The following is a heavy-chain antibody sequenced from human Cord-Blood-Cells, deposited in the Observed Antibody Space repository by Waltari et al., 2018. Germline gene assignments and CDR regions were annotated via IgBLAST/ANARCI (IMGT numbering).Heavy chain of an antibody. CDR3: ARGLEAAAGPDAFDI. CDR2: IYPGDSYT. D-gene: IGHD6-13*01. V-gene: IGHV5-51*01. CDR1: GYSFTSYW. J-gene: IGHJ3*02. Sequence: EVQLVQSGAEVKKPGESLKISCKGSGYSFTSYWIGWVRQMPGKGLEWMGIIYPGDSYTRYSPSFQGQVTIAADKSISTAYLQWSSLKASDTAMYYCARGLEAAAGPDAFDIWGQGTMVTVSS.